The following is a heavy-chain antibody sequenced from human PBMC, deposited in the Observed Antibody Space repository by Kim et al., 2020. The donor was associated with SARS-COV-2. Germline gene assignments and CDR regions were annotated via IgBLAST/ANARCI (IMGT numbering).Heavy chain of an antibody. V-gene: IGHV1-2*02. CDR3: TGEPTGGWTIGY. CDR2: T. Sequence: THYEHKVQGRVTMSRDTSSTTVYMELSSLTADDTAVYYCTGEPTGGWTIGYWGQGTLVTVSS. J-gene: IGHJ4*02. D-gene: IGHD6-19*01.